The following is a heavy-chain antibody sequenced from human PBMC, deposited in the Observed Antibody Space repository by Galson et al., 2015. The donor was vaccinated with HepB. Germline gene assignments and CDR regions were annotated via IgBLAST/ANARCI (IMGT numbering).Heavy chain of an antibody. D-gene: IGHD6-6*01. CDR3: ARGLLAARSALNY. CDR1: GGFFSGYY. J-gene: IGHJ4*02. Sequence: ETLSLTCAVYGGFFSGYYWTWIRQPPGKGLEWIGEINQSGSTNYHPSLKSRVTITVDPSKKQFSLKLSSVTAADTALYYCARGLLAARSALNYWGQGTLVTVSS. V-gene: IGHV4-34*01. CDR2: INQSGST.